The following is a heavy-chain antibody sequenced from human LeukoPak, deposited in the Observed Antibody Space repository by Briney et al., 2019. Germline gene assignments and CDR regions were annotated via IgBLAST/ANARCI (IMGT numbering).Heavy chain of an antibody. CDR1: GGSISSYY. J-gene: IGHJ4*02. Sequence: SETLSLTCTVSGGSISSYYWSWIRQPPGKGLEWIGYIYYSGSTNYNPSLKSRVTISVDTSKNQFSLKLSSVTAADTAVYYCARDSAIVGATNYFDYWGQGTLVTVSS. D-gene: IGHD1-26*01. CDR3: ARDSAIVGATNYFDY. CDR2: IYYSGST. V-gene: IGHV4-59*12.